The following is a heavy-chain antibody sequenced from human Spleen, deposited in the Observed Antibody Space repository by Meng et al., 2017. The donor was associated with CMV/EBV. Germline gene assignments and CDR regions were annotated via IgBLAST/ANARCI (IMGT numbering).Heavy chain of an antibody. CDR1: GYTFTSYG. Sequence: ASVKVSCKASGYTFTSYGVNWVRQAPGQGLEWMGWIVTYNGNTQIAQKFQDRVTMTTDTSTRTAYMELRSLRSDDTAVYYCARDLNSSGWSEGYYYYGMDVWGQGTTVTVSS. CDR2: IVTYNGNT. J-gene: IGHJ6*02. CDR3: ARDLNSSGWSEGYYYYGMDV. V-gene: IGHV1-18*01. D-gene: IGHD6-19*01.